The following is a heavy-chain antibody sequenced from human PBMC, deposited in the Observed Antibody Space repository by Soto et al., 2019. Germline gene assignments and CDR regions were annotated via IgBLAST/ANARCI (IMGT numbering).Heavy chain of an antibody. Sequence: PSETLSLTCSVSGGSVSSSPYYWGWIRQPPGKGLECIASISYSGSPYHNPSLRSRVTISVDTSKNQFFLKLNSVTAADTAVYYCARLLQLPCTSTSCTSGFDYWGQG. CDR2: ISYSGSP. J-gene: IGHJ4*02. D-gene: IGHD2-2*01. CDR3: ARLLQLPCTSTSCTSGFDY. CDR1: GGSVSSSPYY. V-gene: IGHV4-39*01.